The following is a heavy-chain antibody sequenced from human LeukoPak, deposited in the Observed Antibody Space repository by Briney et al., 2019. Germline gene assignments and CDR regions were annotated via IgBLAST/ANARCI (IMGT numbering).Heavy chain of an antibody. D-gene: IGHD3-10*01. CDR2: IKQDGSEK. CDR1: GFTFSNYW. CDR3: ARSGSTMVRGFDN. V-gene: IGHV3-7*01. Sequence: GGSLRLSCAASGFTFSNYWMSWVRQAPGKGLEWVADIKQDGSEKYYVDSVKGRFTISRDNAKNPLYLQMHRPTAEDKAVYHCARSGSTMVRGFDNWGQGTLVTVSS. J-gene: IGHJ4*02.